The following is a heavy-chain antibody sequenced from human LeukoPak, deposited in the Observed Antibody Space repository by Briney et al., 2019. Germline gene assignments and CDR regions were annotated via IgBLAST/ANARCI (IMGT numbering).Heavy chain of an antibody. D-gene: IGHD3-10*01. CDR2: IIPIFGTA. CDR3: ASLGVSGYYGSGSYYFDY. V-gene: IGHV1-69*13. CDR1: GGTFSSYA. J-gene: IGHJ4*02. Sequence: ASVKVSCKASGGTFSSYAISWVRQAPGQGLEWMGGIIPIFGTANYAQKFQGRVTITADESTSTAYMELSSLRSEDTAVYYCASLGVSGYYGSGSYYFDYWGQGTLVTVSS.